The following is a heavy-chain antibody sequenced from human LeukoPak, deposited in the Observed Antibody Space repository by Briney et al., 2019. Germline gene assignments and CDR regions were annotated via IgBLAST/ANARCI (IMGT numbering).Heavy chain of an antibody. Sequence: PSETLSLTCTVSGGPISSYYWSWILQPPGKGLEWIGYIYYSGSTNYNPSLKSRVTMSVDTSKNQFSLKLSSVTAADTAVYYCARTPSSGSYWGNWFDPWGQGTLVTVSS. CDR2: IYYSGST. CDR3: ARTPSSGSYWGNWFDP. J-gene: IGHJ5*02. V-gene: IGHV4-59*12. D-gene: IGHD3-10*01. CDR1: GGPISSYY.